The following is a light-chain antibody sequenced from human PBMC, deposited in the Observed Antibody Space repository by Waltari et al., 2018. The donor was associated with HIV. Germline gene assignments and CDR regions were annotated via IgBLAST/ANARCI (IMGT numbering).Light chain of an antibody. Sequence: QSALTQPPSASGSPGQSVTMSCTGTSSDVGGYKHVSWYQQHPGKAPKLMIYEVSKRPSGVPDRFSGSKSGNTASLTVSGLQADDEADYYCSSYGVNNKPVVVGGGTKLTVL. J-gene: IGLJ2*01. CDR2: EVS. CDR1: SSDVGGYKH. CDR3: SSYGVNNKPVV. V-gene: IGLV2-8*01.